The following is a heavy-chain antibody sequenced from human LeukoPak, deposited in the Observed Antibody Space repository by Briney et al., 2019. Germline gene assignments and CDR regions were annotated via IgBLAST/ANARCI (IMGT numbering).Heavy chain of an antibody. CDR2: ISWNSGSI. Sequence: GGSLRLSCVASGFTFDDYAMHWVRQAPGKGLEWVSGISWNSGSIGYADSVKGRFTISRDNAKNSLYLQMNSLRAEDMALYYCAKDIGAVAGTWYFDLWGRGTLVTVSS. V-gene: IGHV3-9*03. J-gene: IGHJ2*01. CDR3: AKDIGAVAGTWYFDL. D-gene: IGHD6-19*01. CDR1: GFTFDDYA.